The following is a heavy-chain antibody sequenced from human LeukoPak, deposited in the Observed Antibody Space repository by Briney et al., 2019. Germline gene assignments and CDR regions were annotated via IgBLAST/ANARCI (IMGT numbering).Heavy chain of an antibody. Sequence: PSETLSLTCTVSGGSISSYYWSWIRQPPGKGLEWIGYIYYSGSNNYNPSLKSRVTISVDTSKNQFSLKLSSVTAADTAVYYCARDDYYGSGSSSAFDIWGQGTMVTVSS. CDR1: GGSISSYY. J-gene: IGHJ3*02. D-gene: IGHD3-10*01. CDR2: IYYSGSN. CDR3: ARDDYYGSGSSSAFDI. V-gene: IGHV4-59*01.